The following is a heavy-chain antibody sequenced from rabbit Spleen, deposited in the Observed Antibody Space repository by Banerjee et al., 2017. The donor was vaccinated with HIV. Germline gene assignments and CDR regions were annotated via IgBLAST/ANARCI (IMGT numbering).Heavy chain of an antibody. CDR1: GFSLINNYR. Sequence: QQQLVESGGGLVKPGASLTLTCTASGFSLINNYRMCWVRQAPGKGLEWIGCIRIGNEGTWYASWVNGRFTISRTSSTTVTLQMTSLTAADTATYFCAGSPSNHYVYLWGPGTLVTVS. CDR3: AGSPSNHYVYL. V-gene: IGHV1S45*01. D-gene: IGHD8-1*01. J-gene: IGHJ4*01. CDR2: IRIGNEGT.